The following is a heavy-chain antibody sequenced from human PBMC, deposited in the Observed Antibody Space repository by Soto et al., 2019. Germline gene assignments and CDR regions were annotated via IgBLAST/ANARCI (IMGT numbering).Heavy chain of an antibody. J-gene: IGHJ4*02. D-gene: IGHD3-22*01. V-gene: IGHV1-69*02. Sequence: QVQLVQSGAEVKKPGSSVKVSCKASGGTFSSYTISWVRQAPGQGLEWMGRIIPIRGIANYAQKFQGRVTITADKSTSTAYMELSSLRSEDTAVYYCATGGQYYDRSGYPFDYWGQGTLVTVSS. CDR3: ATGGQYYDRSGYPFDY. CDR2: IIPIRGIA. CDR1: GGTFSSYT.